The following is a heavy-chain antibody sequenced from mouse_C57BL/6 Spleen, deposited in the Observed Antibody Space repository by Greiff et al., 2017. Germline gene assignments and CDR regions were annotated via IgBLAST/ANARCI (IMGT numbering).Heavy chain of an antibody. CDR1: GFTFTAYY. J-gene: IGHJ2*01. Sequence: EVKLVESGGGLVQPGGSLSLSCAASGFTFTAYYMSWVRQPPGKALEWLGFIRNKANGYTTEYSASVKGRFTISRDNSQSILYLQMNALRAEDSATYYCARQDYSNFDYWGQGPTLTVPS. V-gene: IGHV7-3*01. CDR3: ARQDYSNFDY. CDR2: IRNKANGYTT. D-gene: IGHD2-5*01.